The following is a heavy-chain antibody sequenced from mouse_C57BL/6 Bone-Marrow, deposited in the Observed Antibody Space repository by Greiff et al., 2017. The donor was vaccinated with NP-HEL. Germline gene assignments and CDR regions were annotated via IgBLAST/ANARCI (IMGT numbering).Heavy chain of an antibody. J-gene: IGHJ1*03. Sequence: EVQLVESGGGLVKPGGSLKLSCAASGFTFSSYTMSWVRQTPEKRLEWVATISGGGGNTYYPDSVKGRFTISRDNAKNTLYLQMSSLRSEDTALYYCARRVLLRSHWYFDVWGTGTTVTVSS. CDR1: GFTFSSYT. CDR2: ISGGGGNT. D-gene: IGHD1-1*01. CDR3: ARRVLLRSHWYFDV. V-gene: IGHV5-9*01.